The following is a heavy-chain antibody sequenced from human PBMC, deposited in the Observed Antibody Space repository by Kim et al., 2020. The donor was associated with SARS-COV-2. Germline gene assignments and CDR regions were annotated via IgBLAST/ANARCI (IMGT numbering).Heavy chain of an antibody. Sequence: SETLSLTCAVSGGSISSSNWWSWVRQPPGKGLEWIGEIYHSVSTNYNPSLKSRVTISVDKSKNQFSLKLSSVTAADTAVYYCARLYYDILTGAGYDYWGQGTLVTVSS. J-gene: IGHJ4*02. V-gene: IGHV4-4*02. CDR2: IYHSVST. CDR3: ARLYYDILTGAGYDY. D-gene: IGHD3-9*01. CDR1: GGSISSSNW.